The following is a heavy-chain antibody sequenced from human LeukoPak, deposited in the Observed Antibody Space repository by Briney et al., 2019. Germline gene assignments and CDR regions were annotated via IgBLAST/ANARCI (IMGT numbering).Heavy chain of an antibody. V-gene: IGHV3-15*01. Sequence: GGSLRLSCAASGFTFSNAWMSWVRQAPGKGLEWVGRIKSKTDGETTDYAAPVKGRFTISRDDSKNTLYLQMNSLKTEDTAVYYCTTGGSDFDYWGQGTLVTVSS. D-gene: IGHD6-25*01. CDR1: GFTFSNAW. CDR3: TTGGSDFDY. CDR2: IKSKTDGETT. J-gene: IGHJ4*02.